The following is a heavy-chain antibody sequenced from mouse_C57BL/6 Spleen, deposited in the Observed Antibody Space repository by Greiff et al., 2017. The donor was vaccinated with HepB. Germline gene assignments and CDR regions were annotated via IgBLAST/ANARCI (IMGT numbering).Heavy chain of an antibody. Sequence: EVQLVESGGGLVKPGGSLKPSCAASGFTFSDYGMHWVRQAPEKGLEWVAYISSGISTIYYADTVKGRFTISRDNAKNTLFLQMTSLRSEDTAMYYCARDQDYYYAMDYWGQGTSVTVSS. CDR1: GFTFSDYG. CDR3: ARDQDYYYAMDY. CDR2: ISSGISTI. J-gene: IGHJ4*01. V-gene: IGHV5-17*01.